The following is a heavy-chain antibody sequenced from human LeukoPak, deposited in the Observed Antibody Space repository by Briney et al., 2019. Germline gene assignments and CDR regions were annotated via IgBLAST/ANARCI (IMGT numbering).Heavy chain of an antibody. Sequence: GSVKLSCKASGYTFTCYSMHWVRPAPGQGLEWMGWINPNSGGTNYSQKFQGRVTITRDTSISTAYLELSRLSSDDTAVYYCAREGYCTNGLCYSFRLRGWFDPWGQGTLVTVSS. CDR3: AREGYCTNGLCYSFRLRGWFDP. D-gene: IGHD2-8*01. CDR1: GYTFTCYS. J-gene: IGHJ5*02. CDR2: INPNSGGT. V-gene: IGHV1-2*02.